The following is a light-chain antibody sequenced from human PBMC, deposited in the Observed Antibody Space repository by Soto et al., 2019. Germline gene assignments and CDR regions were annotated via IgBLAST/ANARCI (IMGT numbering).Light chain of an antibody. V-gene: IGLV3-21*04. J-gene: IGLJ2*01. Sequence: SYELTQLPSVAVAPGKTARITCGGNNIGTKSVHWYQQKPGQAPVLVIYSDNDRPSGIPARFSGSNSGHTATLTISRVEAGDEADYYCQLWDNTGDRVLFGGGTKLTVL. CDR1: NIGTKS. CDR2: SDN. CDR3: QLWDNTGDRVL.